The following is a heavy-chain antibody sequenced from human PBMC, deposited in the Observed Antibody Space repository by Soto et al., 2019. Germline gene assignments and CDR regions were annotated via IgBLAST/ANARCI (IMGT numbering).Heavy chain of an antibody. J-gene: IGHJ6*02. CDR2: LSYSGST. Sequence: ETLSLTCTVSSASISSSNYYWGWIRQPPVKGLEWIGTLSYSGSTYYNPSLKSRVSISGDTSKNQFPLKLSSVTATDTAVYYCARHPGCTNSSCSFSGMDVWGQGXTVTVYS. V-gene: IGHV4-39*01. CDR1: SASISSSNYY. D-gene: IGHD6-6*01. CDR3: ARHPGCTNSSCSFSGMDV.